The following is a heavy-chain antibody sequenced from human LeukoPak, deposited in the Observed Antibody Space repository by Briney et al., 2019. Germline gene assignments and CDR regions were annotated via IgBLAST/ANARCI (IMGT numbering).Heavy chain of an antibody. V-gene: IGHV3-21*01. D-gene: IGHD3-22*01. J-gene: IGHJ4*02. CDR2: ISSSSSYI. CDR1: GFTFSGYS. CDR3: AIMPYDSSGYSQY. Sequence: PGGSLRLSCTASGFTFSGYSMNWVRQAPGKGLEWVSSISSSSSYIYYADSVRGRFTISRDNAKNSLFLQMNSLRAGDTAVYYCAIMPYDSSGYSQYWGQGTLVTVSS.